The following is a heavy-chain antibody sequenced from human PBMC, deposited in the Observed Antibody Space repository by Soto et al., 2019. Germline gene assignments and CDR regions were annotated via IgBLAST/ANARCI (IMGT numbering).Heavy chain of an antibody. CDR1: GFTFSNYA. D-gene: IGHD3-10*01. CDR2: ISGRGRNT. V-gene: IGHV3-23*01. Sequence: EVQMLESGGGLIHPGGSLRLSCAASGFTFSNYAMNWVRQAPWKGLEWVSSISGRGRNTYYADSVKVRLTISRDSSKNTLYQQMNNLRVEDTGVYYCAKDLNGSGSFTSYYHYGMDVWGQWTTVTVSS. J-gene: IGHJ6*02. CDR3: AKDLNGSGSFTSYYHYGMDV.